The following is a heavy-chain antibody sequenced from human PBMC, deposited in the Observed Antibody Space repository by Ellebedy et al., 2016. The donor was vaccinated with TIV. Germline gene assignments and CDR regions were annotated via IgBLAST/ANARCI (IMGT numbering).Heavy chain of an antibody. J-gene: IGHJ4*02. CDR3: ARIVGDIVARDFDY. V-gene: IGHV1-18*01. Sequence: AASVKVSCKVSGYTLTELSMHWVRQAPGQGLEWMGWISAYNGNTNYAQKLQGRVTMTTDTSTSTAYMELRSLRSDDTAVYYCARIVGDIVARDFDYWGQGTLVTVSS. CDR1: GYTLTELS. CDR2: ISAYNGNT. D-gene: IGHD5-12*01.